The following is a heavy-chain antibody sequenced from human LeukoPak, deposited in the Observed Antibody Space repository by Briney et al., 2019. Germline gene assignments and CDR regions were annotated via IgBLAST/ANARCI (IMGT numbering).Heavy chain of an antibody. V-gene: IGHV1-46*01. J-gene: IGHJ5*02. CDR3: ARDRTIVGAQEGWFDP. CDR1: GCTFTSYY. CDR2: INPSGGST. D-gene: IGHD1-26*01. Sequence: ASVKVSCKASGCTFTSYYMHWVRQAPGQGLEWMGIINPSGGSTSYAQKFQGRVTMTRDTSTSTVYMELSSLRSEDTAVYYCARDRTIVGAQEGWFDPWGQGTLVTVSS.